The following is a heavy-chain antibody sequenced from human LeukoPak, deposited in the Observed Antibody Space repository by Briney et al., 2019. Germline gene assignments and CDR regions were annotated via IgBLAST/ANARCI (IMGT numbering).Heavy chain of an antibody. D-gene: IGHD2-2*01. CDR1: GGSISSGDYN. J-gene: IGHJ4*02. CDR3: ANHLACGSTSCPSFDY. Sequence: SETLSLTSTVSGGSISSGDYNWGWIRQPPGKGLEWIGRISFSGKANYNPSLESRVTISRDNAKNSLYLQMNSLRAEDTAVYYCANHLACGSTSCPSFDYWGQGTLVTVSS. CDR2: ISFSGKA. V-gene: IGHV4-39*01.